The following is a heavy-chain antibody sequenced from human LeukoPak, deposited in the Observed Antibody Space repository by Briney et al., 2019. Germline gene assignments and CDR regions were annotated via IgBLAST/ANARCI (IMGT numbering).Heavy chain of an antibody. Sequence: SETLSLTCAVYGGSFSGYYWSWIRQPPGKGLEWIGRIYTSGSTNYNPSLKSRVTMSVDTSKNQFSLKLNSVTAADTAVYYCARDYDVLTAYPPTQLFDPWGQGTLVTVSS. V-gene: IGHV4-59*10. CDR2: IYTSGST. CDR3: ARDYDVLTAYPPTQLFDP. CDR1: GGSFSGYY. J-gene: IGHJ5*02. D-gene: IGHD3-9*01.